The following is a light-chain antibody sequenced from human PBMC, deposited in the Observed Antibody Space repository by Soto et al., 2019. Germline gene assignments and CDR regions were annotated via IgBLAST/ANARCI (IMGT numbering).Light chain of an antibody. V-gene: IGKV3-20*01. Sequence: NVLTQSPGTLSLSPGERATLSCRASQSVSSSYLAWYQQKPGQAPRPLIYGASSRATGIPDRFSGSGSGTDFTLTISRLEPEDFAVYYCQQYGSSPRTFGQGTKVDIK. CDR2: GAS. CDR1: QSVSSSY. CDR3: QQYGSSPRT. J-gene: IGKJ1*01.